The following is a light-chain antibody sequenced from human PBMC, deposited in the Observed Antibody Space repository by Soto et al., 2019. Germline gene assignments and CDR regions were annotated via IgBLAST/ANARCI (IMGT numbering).Light chain of an antibody. CDR1: QSFSNN. V-gene: IGKV3-15*01. J-gene: IGKJ5*01. CDR2: GAF. CDR3: QQYYNWPYT. Sequence: EVVMTHSPETLSVSPGERATLSCRAIQSFSNNLAWYQQRPGQAPRLLISGAFTRAAGLPARFSGGKSGTEFTLTISSLQSEDFAVYFCQQYYNWPYTFGQGTRMEIK.